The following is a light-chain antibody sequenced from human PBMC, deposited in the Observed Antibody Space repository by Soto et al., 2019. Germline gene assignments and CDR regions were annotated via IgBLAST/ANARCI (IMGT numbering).Light chain of an antibody. CDR2: DAS. CDR3: QQYNNWPPTWA. J-gene: IGKJ1*01. V-gene: IGKV3-15*01. Sequence: EIVVTQSPATLSVSPGDRATLSCRASQSIGSNLAWYQQKVGQPPRLLIFDASTRATDIPARFTGSGSGTEFTLTISSLQSEDFAVYYCQQYNNWPPTWAFGQVTKADIK. CDR1: QSIGSN.